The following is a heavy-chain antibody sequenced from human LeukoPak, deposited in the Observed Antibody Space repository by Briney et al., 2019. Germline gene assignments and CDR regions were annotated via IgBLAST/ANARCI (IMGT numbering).Heavy chain of an antibody. CDR1: GYTFTGYY. Sequence: ASVKVSCKASGYTFTGYYMHWVRQAPGQGLEWMGWINPNSGGTNYAQKFQGRVTMTRDTSISTAYMELSRLRSDDTAVYYCARASQTLEYDSSGYNFDYWGQGTLVTVSS. CDR2: INPNSGGT. J-gene: IGHJ4*02. V-gene: IGHV1-2*02. D-gene: IGHD3-22*01. CDR3: ARASQTLEYDSSGYNFDY.